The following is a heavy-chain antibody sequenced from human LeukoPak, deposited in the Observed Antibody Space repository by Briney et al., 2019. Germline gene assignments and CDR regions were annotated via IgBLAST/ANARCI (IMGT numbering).Heavy chain of an antibody. Sequence: SETLSLTCTVSGGSISSSSYYWGWIRQPPGKGLEWIGSIYYSGSTYYNPSLKSRVTISLDTSKNQFSLRLNSVTAADTAVYYCASGILTGLDYFDYWGQGTLVTVSS. J-gene: IGHJ4*02. V-gene: IGHV4-39*07. CDR1: GGSISSSSYY. CDR3: ASGILTGLDYFDY. D-gene: IGHD3-9*01. CDR2: IYYSGST.